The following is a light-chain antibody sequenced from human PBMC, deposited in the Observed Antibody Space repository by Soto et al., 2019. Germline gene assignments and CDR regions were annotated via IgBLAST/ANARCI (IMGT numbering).Light chain of an antibody. CDR3: SSFSRTSTLVV. Sequence: QSALTQPASVSGSPGQSITISCTGTSSDVGDYDYVSWYQQHPGKAPKLIIYDVSSRPSGISNRFSGSKSGTTASLTISGLKGEDEADYFCSSFSRTSTLVVFGGGTKLTVL. CDR2: DVS. V-gene: IGLV2-14*03. J-gene: IGLJ2*01. CDR1: SSDVGDYDY.